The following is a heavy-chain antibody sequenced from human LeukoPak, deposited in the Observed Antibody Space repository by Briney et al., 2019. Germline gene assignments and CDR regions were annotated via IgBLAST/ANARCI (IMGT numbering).Heavy chain of an antibody. D-gene: IGHD3-10*01. Sequence: GGSLRLSCSASGFTFSSYWMLWVRQAPGKGLEWVANIKQDGSEKYYVDSLKGRFTISRDNAKNSLSLRMNSLRAEDTAVYYCARMDIGLVRDWGQGTLVTVSS. CDR3: ARMDIGLVRD. V-gene: IGHV3-7*01. J-gene: IGHJ4*02. CDR2: IKQDGSEK. CDR1: GFTFSSYW.